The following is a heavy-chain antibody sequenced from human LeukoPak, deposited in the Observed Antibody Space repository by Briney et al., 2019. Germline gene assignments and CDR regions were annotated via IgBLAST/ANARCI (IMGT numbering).Heavy chain of an antibody. D-gene: IGHD6-19*01. J-gene: IGHJ4*02. CDR3: ARESIAVAGMFDY. V-gene: IGHV4-38-2*02. CDR1: GYSISSGYY. Sequence: SETLSLTCTVSGYSISSGYYWGWIRQPPGKGLEWIGSIYQSGSTYYNPSLKSRVTISVDTSKNQFSLKLSSVTAADTAVYYCARESIAVAGMFDYWGQGTLVTVSS. CDR2: IYQSGST.